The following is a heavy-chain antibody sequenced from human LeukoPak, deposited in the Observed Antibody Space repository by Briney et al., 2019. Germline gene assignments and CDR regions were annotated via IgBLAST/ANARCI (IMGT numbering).Heavy chain of an antibody. Sequence: ASVKVSCKASGYTFTGYHMHWVRQAPGQGLEWMGWIDPNSGGTNYAQKFQGRVTMTRDTSFTTAYMELSRLTSDDTAVYYCARDVLGGYDQEFDYWGQGTLVTVSS. CDR3: ARDVLGGYDQEFDY. J-gene: IGHJ4*02. D-gene: IGHD5-12*01. CDR2: IDPNSGGT. CDR1: GYTFTGYH. V-gene: IGHV1-2*02.